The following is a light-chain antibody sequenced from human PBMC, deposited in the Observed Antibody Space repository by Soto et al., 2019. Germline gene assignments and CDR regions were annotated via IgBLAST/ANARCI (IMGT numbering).Light chain of an antibody. J-gene: IGKJ1*01. Sequence: EIVMTQYPATLSVSPGDSATLSCRASQSVGNNLAWYRQKPGQSPRLLIYGSSTRATDIPARFDGSGSGTEFTLTISSLQSEDFAVYYCQQYNNWPQTFGPGTKVEI. CDR1: QSVGNN. V-gene: IGKV3-15*01. CDR2: GSS. CDR3: QQYNNWPQT.